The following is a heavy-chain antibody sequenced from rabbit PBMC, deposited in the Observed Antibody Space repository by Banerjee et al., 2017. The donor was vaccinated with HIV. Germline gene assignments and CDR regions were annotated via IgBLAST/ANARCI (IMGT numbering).Heavy chain of an antibody. CDR1: GIDFSNNA. CDR3: ARTFDGAGGFTFNL. V-gene: IGHV1S47*01. Sequence: QQQLEESGGGLVKPGGTLTLTCKASGIDFSNNAMCWVRQAPGKGLEWIACIYTADGRAYYASWAKGRFTISRTTTTVTLQMTSLTAADTATYFCARTFDGAGGFTFNLWGPGTSSPS. J-gene: IGHJ4*01. D-gene: IGHD4-2*01. CDR2: IYTADGRA.